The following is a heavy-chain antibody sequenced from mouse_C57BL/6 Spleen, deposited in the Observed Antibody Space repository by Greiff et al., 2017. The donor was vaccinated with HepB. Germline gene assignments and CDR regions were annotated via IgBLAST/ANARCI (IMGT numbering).Heavy chain of an antibody. CDR1: GYSITSGYD. V-gene: IGHV3-1*01. J-gene: IGHJ1*03. CDR3: ARDSVGGRYFDV. Sequence: EVQVVESGPGMVKPSQSLSLTCTVTGYSITSGYDWHWIRHFPGNKLEWMGYISYSGSTNYNPSLKSRISITHDTSKNHFFLKLNSVTTEDTATYYCARDSVGGRYFDVWGTGTTVTVSS. CDR2: ISYSGST.